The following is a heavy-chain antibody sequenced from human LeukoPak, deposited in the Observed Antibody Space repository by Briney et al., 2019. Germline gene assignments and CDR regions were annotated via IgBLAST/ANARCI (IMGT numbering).Heavy chain of an antibody. V-gene: IGHV3-66*01. CDR1: GFTVSSNY. CDR3: ARETHCSGGSCYNAHFDY. CDR2: IYSGGST. Sequence: PGGSLRLSCAASGFTVSSNYMSWVRQAPGKGLEWVSVIYSGGSTYYADSVKGRLTISRDNSKNTLYLQMNSLRAEDTAVYYCARETHCSGGSCYNAHFDYWGQGTLVTVSS. J-gene: IGHJ4*02. D-gene: IGHD2-15*01.